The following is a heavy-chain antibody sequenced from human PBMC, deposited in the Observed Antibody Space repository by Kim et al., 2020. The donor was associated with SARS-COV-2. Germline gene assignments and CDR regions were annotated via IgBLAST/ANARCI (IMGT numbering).Heavy chain of an antibody. D-gene: IGHD6-19*01. CDR2: IKQDGGEK. CDR3: AREKGEKKYGTGWGYYYYYGMDV. V-gene: IGHV3-7*01. CDR1: GFTFRNYW. Sequence: GGSLRLSCAASGFTFRNYWMSWVRQAPGKGLEWVANIKQDGGEKYNEDSVKGRFTISRDNARNSLYLQMNSLRAEDTAVYYCAREKGEKKYGTGWGYYYYYGMDVWGQGTTVIVSS. J-gene: IGHJ6*02.